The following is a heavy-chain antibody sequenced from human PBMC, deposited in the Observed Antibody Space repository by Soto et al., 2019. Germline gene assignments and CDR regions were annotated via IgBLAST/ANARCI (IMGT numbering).Heavy chain of an antibody. V-gene: IGHV1-18*01. J-gene: IGHJ4*02. CDR1: GYTFTSYG. CDR3: ARESRLLGYCSGGSCYRYFDY. Sequence: GASVKVSCKASGYTFTSYGISWVRQAPGQGLEWMGWISAYNGNTNYAQKLQGRVTMTTDTSTSTAYMELRSLRSDDTAVYYCARESRLLGYCSGGSCYRYFDYWGQGTLVTVSS. CDR2: ISAYNGNT. D-gene: IGHD2-15*01.